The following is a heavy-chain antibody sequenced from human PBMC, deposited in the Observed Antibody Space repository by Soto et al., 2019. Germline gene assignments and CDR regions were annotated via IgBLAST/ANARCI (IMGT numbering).Heavy chain of an antibody. D-gene: IGHD3-10*01. Sequence: GGSLRLSCLASGFTFSDFAMTWVRHVPGRGLEWVASLDGAGGSTYYAESVRGRFSISRDNSQNTLFLQMKRLTVDDTAIYYCAAPRDEYGSGVSWFTYGMGIWGQGTTVTVSS. CDR2: LDGAGGST. CDR3: AAPRDEYGSGVSWFTYGMGI. CDR1: GFTFSDFA. J-gene: IGHJ6*02. V-gene: IGHV3-23*01.